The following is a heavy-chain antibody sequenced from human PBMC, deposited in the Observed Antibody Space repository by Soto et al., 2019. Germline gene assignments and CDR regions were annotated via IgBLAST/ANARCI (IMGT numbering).Heavy chain of an antibody. Sequence: GESLKISCTGFGYTLTTFWISWVRQMPGKGLEWMGRIDPRDSYVNYSPSFQGHVTISLDKSISTAYLQWGSLKASHTAMYYCARLFCSTTTCDSWFDPWGQGTLVTVSS. D-gene: IGHD2-2*01. J-gene: IGHJ5*02. CDR1: GYTLTTFW. CDR2: IDPRDSYV. CDR3: ARLFCSTTTCDSWFDP. V-gene: IGHV5-10-1*01.